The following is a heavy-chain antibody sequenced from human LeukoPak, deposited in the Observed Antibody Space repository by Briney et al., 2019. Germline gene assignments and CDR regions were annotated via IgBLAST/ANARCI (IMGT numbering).Heavy chain of an antibody. Sequence: PSETLSLTCAVSGYSISSGYYWGSVRQPPGDGLDWIVSSNRTGSTHYNPCLKSRVTISVDTSKNQFSLKLTSVTAADTAVYYCARHYWTPGAFDIWGQGAMVTVSS. D-gene: IGHD3/OR15-3a*01. CDR1: GYSISSGYY. CDR2: SNRTGST. J-gene: IGHJ3*02. CDR3: ARHYWTPGAFDI. V-gene: IGHV4-38-2*01.